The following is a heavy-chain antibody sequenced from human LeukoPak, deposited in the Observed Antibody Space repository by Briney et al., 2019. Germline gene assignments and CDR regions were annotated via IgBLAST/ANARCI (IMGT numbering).Heavy chain of an antibody. CDR2: INDRGST. J-gene: IGHJ5*02. CDR1: DKSLKGYY. CDR3: ARGRVTDNWNGGHWFDP. D-gene: IGHD1-20*01. V-gene: IGHV4-34*01. Sequence: SETLSLTCAVYDKSLKGYYWSWIRQPPGKGLEWIGQINDRGSTNYNPSLKSRVTILLDTPKKQFSLRLSSVTAADTAVVYCARGRVTDNWNGGHWFDPWGRGTLVIVSS.